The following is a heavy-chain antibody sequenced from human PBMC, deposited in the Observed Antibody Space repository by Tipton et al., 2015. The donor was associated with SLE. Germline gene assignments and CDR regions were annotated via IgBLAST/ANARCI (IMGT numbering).Heavy chain of an antibody. J-gene: IGHJ6*02. Sequence: SLRLSCAASGFTFSSYGMHWVRQAPGKGLEWVAFIRYDGSNKYYADSVKGRFTISRDNSKNTLYLQMNSLRAEDTAAYYCAKDSLDYYYYGMDVWGQGTTVTVSS. CDR1: GFTFSSYG. V-gene: IGHV3-30*02. CDR3: AKDSLDYYYYGMDV. CDR2: IRYDGSNK.